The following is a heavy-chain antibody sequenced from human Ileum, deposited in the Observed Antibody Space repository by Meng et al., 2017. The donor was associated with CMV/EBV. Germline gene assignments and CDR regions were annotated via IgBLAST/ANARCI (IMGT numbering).Heavy chain of an antibody. Sequence: GQLCEVGAGLVGPPETLSLTCAVYDGSFSPYYWSWIRQSPGKGLEWIAEIDHTGSTNYNPSLRSRVTISIDTSSSHFSLNLTSATAADTAVYYCARGGGTPIRGVLPFDFWGQGTLVTVSS. CDR3: ARGGGTPIRGVLPFDF. J-gene: IGHJ4*02. CDR2: IDHTGST. D-gene: IGHD3-10*01. V-gene: IGHV4-34*01. CDR1: DGSFSPYY.